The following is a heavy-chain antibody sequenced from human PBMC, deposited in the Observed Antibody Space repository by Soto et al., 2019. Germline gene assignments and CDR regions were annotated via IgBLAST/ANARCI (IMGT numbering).Heavy chain of an antibody. J-gene: IGHJ3*02. CDR1: GGTFSSYA. V-gene: IGHV1-69*06. Sequence: GASVKVSCKASGGTFSSYAISWVRQAPGQGLEWMGGIIPIFGTANYAQKFQGRVTITADKSTSTAYMELSSLRSEDTAVYYCARKVVGATANGAFDIWGQGTMVTVSS. D-gene: IGHD1-26*01. CDR2: IIPIFGTA. CDR3: ARKVVGATANGAFDI.